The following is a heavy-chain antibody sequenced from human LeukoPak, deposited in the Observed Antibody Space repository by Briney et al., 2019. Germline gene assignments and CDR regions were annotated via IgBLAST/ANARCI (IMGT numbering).Heavy chain of an antibody. D-gene: IGHD2-2*01. CDR3: ARGNMASSSLFD. Sequence: PSETLSLTCTVSGGSISSSSYYWGWIRQPPGKGLEWIGSIYYSGSTYYNPSLKSRVTISVDTSKNQFSLKLSSVTAADTAVYYCARGNMASSSLFDWGQGTLVTVSS. CDR2: IYYSGST. CDR1: GGSISSSSYY. J-gene: IGHJ4*02. V-gene: IGHV4-39*01.